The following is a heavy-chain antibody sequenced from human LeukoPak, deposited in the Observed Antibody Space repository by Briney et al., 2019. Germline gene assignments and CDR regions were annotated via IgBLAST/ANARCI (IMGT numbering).Heavy chain of an antibody. J-gene: IGHJ4*02. V-gene: IGHV3-53*04. Sequence: GGSLGGSRKASGFTGSSNYLSWVGEAPVKGQEWVSVIYDNGDAYSADSVKGRFTISRHNSKNTLYLQMNSLRPEDTAVYYCAGGSRRDGYDYWGQGTLVTVSS. CDR3: AGGSRRDGYDY. CDR2: IYDNGDA. D-gene: IGHD5-24*01. CDR1: GFTGSSNY.